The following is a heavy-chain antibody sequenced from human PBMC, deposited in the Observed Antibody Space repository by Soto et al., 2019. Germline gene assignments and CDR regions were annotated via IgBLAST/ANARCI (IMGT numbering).Heavy chain of an antibody. J-gene: IGHJ6*02. V-gene: IGHV1-18*04. CDR2: ISAYNGNT. CDR3: ARGLDDFWSGYYSGYYYYGMDV. Sequence: GASVKVSCKASGYTFTSYGISWVRQAPGQGLEWMGWISAYNGNTNYAQKLQGRVTMTTDTSTSTAYMELGSLRSDDTAVYYCARGLDDFWSGYYSGYYYYGMDVWGQGTTVTVSS. D-gene: IGHD3-3*01. CDR1: GYTFTSYG.